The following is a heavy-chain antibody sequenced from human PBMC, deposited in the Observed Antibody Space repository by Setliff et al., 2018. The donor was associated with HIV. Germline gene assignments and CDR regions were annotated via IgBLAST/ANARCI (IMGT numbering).Heavy chain of an antibody. CDR1: GYSFTNYW. CDR2: IYPGDSHT. Sequence: GESLKISCQGSGYSFTNYWIGWVRQMPGKGLEWMGVIYPGDSHTTYSPSFQGQVTMSADKSISIAYLQWSSLKASDTAMYYCARRPYGDYNHDAFDIWGQGTMVTVSS. V-gene: IGHV5-51*01. J-gene: IGHJ3*02. CDR3: ARRPYGDYNHDAFDI. D-gene: IGHD4-17*01.